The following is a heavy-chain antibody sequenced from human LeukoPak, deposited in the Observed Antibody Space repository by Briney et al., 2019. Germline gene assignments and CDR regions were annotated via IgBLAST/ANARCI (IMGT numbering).Heavy chain of an antibody. CDR1: GFTFSDYY. CDR3: ARDLYYDFWSGIFDY. CDR2: ISSSGSTI. J-gene: IGHJ4*02. Sequence: PGGSLRLSCAASGFTFSDYYMSWIRQAPGKGLEWVSYISSSGSTIYYADSVKGRFTISRDNAKNSLYLQMNSLRAEDTAVYYCARDLYYDFWSGIFDYWGQGTLATVSS. D-gene: IGHD3-3*01. V-gene: IGHV3-11*04.